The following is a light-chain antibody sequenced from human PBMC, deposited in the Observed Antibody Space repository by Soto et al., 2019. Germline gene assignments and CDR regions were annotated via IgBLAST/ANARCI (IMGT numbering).Light chain of an antibody. CDR3: QQYASSPWT. CDR1: QSIRSN. CDR2: VAS. J-gene: IGKJ1*01. V-gene: IGKV3-20*01. Sequence: EIVMTQSPDTLSVSPGEGATLSCRVSQSIRSNLAWYQQKPDQAPRLLIYVASSRATGIPDRFSGSGSGTDFTPTISRLEPEDFAVYYCQQYASSPWTFGQGTKVDIK.